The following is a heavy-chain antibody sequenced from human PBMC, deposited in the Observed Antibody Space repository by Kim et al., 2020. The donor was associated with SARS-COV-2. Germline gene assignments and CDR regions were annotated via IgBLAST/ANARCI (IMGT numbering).Heavy chain of an antibody. D-gene: IGHD1-26*01. CDR1: GGSISSSSYY. J-gene: IGHJ2*01. Sequence: SETLSLTCIVSGGSISSSSYYWGWIRQPPGKGLERIGSIYYSGSTYYNPSLKSRVTMSVDTSKNQFSLKLNSVTAADTAVYYCARDGRSGSYSGLWYFDLWGRGTLVTVSS. CDR3: ARDGRSGSYSGLWYFDL. V-gene: IGHV4-39*07. CDR2: IYYSGST.